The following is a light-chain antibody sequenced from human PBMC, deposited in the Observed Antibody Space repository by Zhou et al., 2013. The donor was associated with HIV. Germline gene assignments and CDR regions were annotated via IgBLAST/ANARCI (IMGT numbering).Light chain of an antibody. CDR3: QQYNNRQT. J-gene: IGKJ1*01. Sequence: EIVMTQSPATLSVSPGERATLSCRASQSVSSNLAWYQQKPGQAPRLLIYGASTRATGIPARFSGSGSGTEFTLTISSLQSEDFAVYYCQQYNNRQTFGQGTEVEIK. CDR2: GAS. CDR1: QSVSSN. V-gene: IGKV3-15*01.